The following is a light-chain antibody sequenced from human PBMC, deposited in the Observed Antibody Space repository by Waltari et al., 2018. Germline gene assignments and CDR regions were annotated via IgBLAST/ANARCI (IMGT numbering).Light chain of an antibody. Sequence: QLVLTQSPSASASLGASVKLTCTLSSGHSSYAIAWHQQQPEKGPRYLMKLNSDGSHSKGDRIPGRFSGSSSGAERYLPISSLQSEDEADYYCQTWGTGIQVFGGGTKLTVL. CDR1: SGHSSYA. CDR2: LNSDGSH. J-gene: IGLJ3*02. CDR3: QTWGTGIQV. V-gene: IGLV4-69*01.